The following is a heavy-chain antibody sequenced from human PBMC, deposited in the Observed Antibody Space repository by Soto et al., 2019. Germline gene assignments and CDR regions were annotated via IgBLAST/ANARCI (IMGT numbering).Heavy chain of an antibody. CDR2: ISSGSSYI. CDR1: GFTFSTYT. CDR3: ARGVYYFDY. Sequence: PGGSLRLSCAASGFTFSTYTLNWVRQAPGKGLEWVSSISSGSSYIYYAGSVKGRFTIPRDNAKNSLYLQMNSLRAEDTAVYYCARGVYYFDYWGRGTLVTVSS. V-gene: IGHV3-21*01. J-gene: IGHJ4*02.